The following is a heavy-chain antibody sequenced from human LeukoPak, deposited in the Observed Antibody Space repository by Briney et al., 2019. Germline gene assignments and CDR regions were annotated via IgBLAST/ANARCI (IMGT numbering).Heavy chain of an antibody. J-gene: IGHJ4*02. V-gene: IGHV1-2*02. CDR1: GYTFTGYY. CDR3: ARAKPLYYDYVWGSYRYPYPFDY. D-gene: IGHD3-16*02. Sequence: ASVKVSCKASGYTFTGYYMHGVRQAPGQGLEWMGWINPNSGGTNYAQKFQGRVTMTRDTSISTAYMELSRLRSDDTAVYYCARAKPLYYDYVWGSYRYPYPFDYWGQGTLVTVSS. CDR2: INPNSGGT.